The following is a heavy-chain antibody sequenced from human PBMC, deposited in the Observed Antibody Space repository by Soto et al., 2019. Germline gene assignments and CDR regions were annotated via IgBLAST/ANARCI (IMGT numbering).Heavy chain of an antibody. Sequence: PRGSLRLSCAASGFIFSSYAMHWSRQAPGKGLEWVAVISYDGSNKYYADSVKRRLTPSRDNSTNTLYLQMNSLSAEDTAVHSCAKFGPTRAHYYYNFGMDVWGQGTTVTVSS. D-gene: IGHD3-16*01. CDR1: GFIFSSYA. CDR3: AKFGPTRAHYYYNFGMDV. CDR2: ISYDGSNK. V-gene: IGHV3-30-3*02. J-gene: IGHJ6*02.